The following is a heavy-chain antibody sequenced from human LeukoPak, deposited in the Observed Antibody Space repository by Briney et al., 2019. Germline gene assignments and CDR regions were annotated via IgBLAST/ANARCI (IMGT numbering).Heavy chain of an antibody. J-gene: IGHJ1*01. CDR3: ATTGTDRRYFQH. D-gene: IGHD3-10*01. Sequence: GASVKVSCKVSGYTLTELSMHWVRQAPGKGLEWMGGSDPEDGETIYAQKFQGRVTMTEDTSTDTAYMELSSLRSEDTAVYYCATTGTDRRYFQHWGQGTLVTVSS. CDR2: SDPEDGET. CDR1: GYTLTELS. V-gene: IGHV1-24*01.